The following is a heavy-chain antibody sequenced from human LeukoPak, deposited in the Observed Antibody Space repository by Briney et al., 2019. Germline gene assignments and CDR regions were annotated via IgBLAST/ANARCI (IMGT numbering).Heavy chain of an antibody. J-gene: IGHJ4*02. V-gene: IGHV3-33*01. D-gene: IGHD6-19*01. CDR1: GFTFSSYG. CDR3: VRVGYVAGSDYLDY. Sequence: GGSLRLSCAASGFTFSSYGMHWVRQAPGKGLEWVAVIWYDGKNKYYADSVKGRFTISRDDSKNSLYLQMNSLKTEDTAVYYCVRVGYVAGSDYLDYWGQGTLVTVSS. CDR2: IWYDGKNK.